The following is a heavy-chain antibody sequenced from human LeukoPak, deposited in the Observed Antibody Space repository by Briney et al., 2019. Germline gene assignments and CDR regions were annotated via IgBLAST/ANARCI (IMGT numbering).Heavy chain of an antibody. V-gene: IGHV4-59*01. CDR2: IYYSGRT. CDR1: GRSISSSY. Sequence: PAESLSLTCPVSGRSISSSYWSWIRQPPGKGLEWIGYIYYSGRTNYNPSLKSRVTISVDTSKNQFSLKLSSVTAADKAVYYCARHQGKLDYGDYDRYYYYGMDVWGQGTTVTVSS. J-gene: IGHJ6*02. CDR3: ARHQGKLDYGDYDRYYYYGMDV. D-gene: IGHD4-17*01.